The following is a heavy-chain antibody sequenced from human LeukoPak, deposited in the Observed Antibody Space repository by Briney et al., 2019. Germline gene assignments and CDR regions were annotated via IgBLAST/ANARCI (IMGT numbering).Heavy chain of an antibody. Sequence: GGSLRLSCTVSGFTVSSNSMSWVRQAPGKGLEWVSFIYSDNTHYSDSVKGRFTISRDNSKNTLYLQMNSLRAEDTAVYYCSRASYGVVLDYRGQGTLVTVSS. CDR2: IYSDNT. CDR3: SRASYGVVLDY. J-gene: IGHJ4*02. V-gene: IGHV3-53*01. D-gene: IGHD4-17*01. CDR1: GFTVSSNS.